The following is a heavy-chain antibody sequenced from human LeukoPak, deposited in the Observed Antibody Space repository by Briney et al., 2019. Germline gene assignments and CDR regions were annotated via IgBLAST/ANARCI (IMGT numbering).Heavy chain of an antibody. CDR2: IIPILGIA. V-gene: IGHV1-69*04. CDR1: GGTFSSYG. CDR3: VRYYYDSSGRNWFDP. D-gene: IGHD3-22*01. Sequence: GASVKVSCKASGGTFSSYGISWVRQAPGQGLEWMERIIPILGIANYAQKFQGRVTITADTSTSTAYMELSSLRSEDTAVFHCVRYYYDSSGRNWFDPWGQGTLVTVSS. J-gene: IGHJ5*02.